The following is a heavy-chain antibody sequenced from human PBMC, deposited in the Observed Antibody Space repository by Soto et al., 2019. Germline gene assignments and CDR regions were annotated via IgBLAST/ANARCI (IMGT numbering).Heavy chain of an antibody. Sequence: EVHLLESGGVLVQPGESLRLSCETSGFTFSNCVMTWVRQAPGKGLEWVSVITKTGDSDYADSVKGRFTISRDNSKNTVYLQMNSLRAEDTAVYYCAKGLLNGRWYAADWGQGTLVTVSS. CDR1: GFTFSNCV. D-gene: IGHD6-13*01. V-gene: IGHV3-23*01. CDR3: AKGLLNGRWYAAD. J-gene: IGHJ4*02. CDR2: ITKTGDS.